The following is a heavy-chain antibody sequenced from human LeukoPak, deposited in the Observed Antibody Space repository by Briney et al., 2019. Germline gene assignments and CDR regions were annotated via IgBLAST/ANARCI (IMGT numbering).Heavy chain of an antibody. CDR3: AKRSAESSGYFDY. Sequence: GGSLRLSCAASGFTFSTYAMTWVRQAPGKGLEWVSLISGTGGSTYYADSVKGRFTISRDNSKNTLYLQMNSLRAEDTGVYYCAKRSAESSGYFDYWGQGTLVTVSS. J-gene: IGHJ4*02. V-gene: IGHV3-23*01. CDR2: ISGTGGST. D-gene: IGHD6-19*01. CDR1: GFTFSTYA.